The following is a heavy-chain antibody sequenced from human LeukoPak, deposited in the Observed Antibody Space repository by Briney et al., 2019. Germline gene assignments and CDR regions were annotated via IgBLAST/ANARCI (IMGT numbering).Heavy chain of an antibody. CDR2: ISSSSSYI. CDR1: GFTFSSYG. CDR3: ARDLPSTSPFHYYYGMDV. J-gene: IGHJ6*02. Sequence: GGSLRLSCAASGFTFSSYGMHWVRQAPGKGLEWVSSISSSSSYIYYADSVKGRFTISRDNAKNSLYLQMNSLRAEDTAVYYCARDLPSTSPFHYYYGMDVWGQGTTVTVSS. D-gene: IGHD2-2*01. V-gene: IGHV3-21*01.